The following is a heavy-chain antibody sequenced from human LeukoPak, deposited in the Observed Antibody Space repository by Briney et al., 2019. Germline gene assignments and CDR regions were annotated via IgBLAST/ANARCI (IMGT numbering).Heavy chain of an antibody. CDR1: GGSISSYY. D-gene: IGHD3-10*01. J-gene: IGHJ4*01. Sequence: SETLSLTCTVSGGSISSYYWSWIRQPPGKGLEWIGYIYYSGSTNYNPSLKSRVTISVDTSKNQFSLKLSSVTAADTAVYYCARFEGPYGSGSIDYWGQEPWSPSPQ. CDR3: ARFEGPYGSGSIDY. CDR2: IYYSGST. V-gene: IGHV4-59*01.